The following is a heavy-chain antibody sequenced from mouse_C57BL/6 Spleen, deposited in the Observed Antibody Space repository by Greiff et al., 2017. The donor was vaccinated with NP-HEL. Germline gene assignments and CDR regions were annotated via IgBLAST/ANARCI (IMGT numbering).Heavy chain of an antibody. J-gene: IGHJ4*01. V-gene: IGHV1-72*01. CDR3: ASPYSNYLGYYAMDY. D-gene: IGHD2-5*01. CDR1: GYTFTSYW. CDR2: IDPNSGGT. Sequence: QVQLQQPGAELVKPGASVKLSCKASGYTFTSYWMHWVKQRPGRGLEWIGRIDPNSGGTKYNEKFKSKATLTVDKPSSTAYMQLSSLTSEDSAVYYCASPYSNYLGYYAMDYWGQGTSVTVSS.